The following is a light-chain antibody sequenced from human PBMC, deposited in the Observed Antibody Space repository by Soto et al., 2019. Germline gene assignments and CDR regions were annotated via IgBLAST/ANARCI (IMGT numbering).Light chain of an antibody. V-gene: IGLV2-14*01. CDR2: EVS. CDR1: SSDVGGHNY. CDR3: SSYTSSSTYV. Sequence: QSALTQPASVSRSPGQSVTISCTGTSSDVGGHNYVSWYQQHPGRAPKLMIYEVSNRPSGVSNRFSGSKSGNTASLTISGLQPEDEADYYCSSYTSSSTYVFGTGTQLTVL. J-gene: IGLJ1*01.